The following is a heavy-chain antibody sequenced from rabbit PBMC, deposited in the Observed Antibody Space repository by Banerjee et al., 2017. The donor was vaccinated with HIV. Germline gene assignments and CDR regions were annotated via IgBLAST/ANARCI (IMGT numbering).Heavy chain of an antibody. D-gene: IGHD4-1*01. Sequence: QEQLEESGGGLVKPEGSLTLTCKASGFDLSSYYYICWVRQAPEKGLELIACIYTGTSGSTWYANWAKGRFTISKTSSTTVTLQMTSLTAADTATYFCARDLAGVIGWNFNLWGQGTLGTV. V-gene: IGHV1S45*01. CDR2: IYTGTSGST. CDR1: GFDLSSYYY. J-gene: IGHJ4*01. CDR3: ARDLAGVIGWNFNL.